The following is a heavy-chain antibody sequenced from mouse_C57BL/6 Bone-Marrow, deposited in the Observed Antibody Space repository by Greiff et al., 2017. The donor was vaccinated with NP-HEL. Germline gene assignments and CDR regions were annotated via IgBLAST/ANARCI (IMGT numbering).Heavy chain of an antibody. CDR2: IYPRDGST. Sequence: VHLVESGPELVKPGASVKLSCKASGYTFTSYDINWVKQRPGQGLEWMGWIYPRDGSTKYNEKLKGKATLTVDTSSSTAYMELHSLTSEDSAVYFCARRGYSNYVWFAYWGQGTLVTVSA. CDR3: ARRGYSNYVWFAY. J-gene: IGHJ3*01. CDR1: GYTFTSYD. V-gene: IGHV1-85*01. D-gene: IGHD2-5*01.